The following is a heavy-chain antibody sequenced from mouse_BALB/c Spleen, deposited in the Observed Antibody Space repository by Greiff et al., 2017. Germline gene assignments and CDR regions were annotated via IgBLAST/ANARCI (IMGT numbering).Heavy chain of an antibody. CDR2: INSNGGST. J-gene: IGHJ3*01. CDR3: ARGGNRYDVWFAY. Sequence: DVKLVESGGGLVQPGGSLKLSCAASGFTFSSYGMSWVRQTPDKRLELVATINSNGGSTYYPDSVKGRFTISRDNAKNTLYLQMSSLKSEDTAMYYCARGGNRYDVWFAYWGQGTLVTVSA. V-gene: IGHV5-6-3*01. D-gene: IGHD2-14*01. CDR1: GFTFSSYG.